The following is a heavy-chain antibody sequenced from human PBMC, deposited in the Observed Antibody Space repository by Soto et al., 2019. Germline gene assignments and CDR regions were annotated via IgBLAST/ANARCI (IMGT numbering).Heavy chain of an antibody. J-gene: IGHJ6*02. CDR1: GYTFTGYY. CDR2: INPNSGGT. CDR3: ARGSGSYYGTDYYGMDV. V-gene: IGHV1-2*02. Sequence: ASVKVSCKASGYTFTGYYMHWVRQAPGQGLEWMGWINPNSGGTNYAQKFQGRVTMTRDTSISTAYMELSRLRSDDTAVYYCARGSGSYYGTDYYGMDVWGQGTTVTVS. D-gene: IGHD1-26*01.